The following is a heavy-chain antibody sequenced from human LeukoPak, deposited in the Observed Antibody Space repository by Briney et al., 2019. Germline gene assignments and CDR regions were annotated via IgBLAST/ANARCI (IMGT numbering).Heavy chain of an antibody. D-gene: IGHD2-15*01. CDR2: VGSSGTST. J-gene: IGHJ4*02. CDR3: AKDRSSGGSCYNF. V-gene: IGHV3-23*01. Sequence: GGSLRLSCAASGFIFSSYAMTWVRQAPGKGLEWVSTVGSSGTSTYYADSVKGRFTISRDNSSNTLYLQMNSLRAEDTAVYYCAKDRSSGGSCYNFWGQGTLVTVSS. CDR1: GFIFSSYA.